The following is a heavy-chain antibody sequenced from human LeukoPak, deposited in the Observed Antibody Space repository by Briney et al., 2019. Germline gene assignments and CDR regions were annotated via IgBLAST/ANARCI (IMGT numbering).Heavy chain of an antibody. CDR3: ARYSRFEGNGN. CDR2: ISYDGSNK. V-gene: IGHV3-30-3*01. Sequence: TGGSLRLSCAASGFTFSSYAMSWVRQAPGKGLEWVAVISYDGSNKYYADSVKGRFTISRDNSKNTLYLQMNSLRAEDTAVYYCARYSRFEGNGNWGQGTLVTVSS. D-gene: IGHD1-1*01. J-gene: IGHJ4*02. CDR1: GFTFSSYA.